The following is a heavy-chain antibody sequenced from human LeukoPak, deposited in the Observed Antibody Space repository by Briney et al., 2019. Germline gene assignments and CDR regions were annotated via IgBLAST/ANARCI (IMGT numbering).Heavy chain of an antibody. CDR3: ARCPGGGDCYPRY. D-gene: IGHD2-21*02. V-gene: IGHV3-30-3*01. CDR2: ISYDGSNK. CDR1: GFTFSSYA. J-gene: IGHJ4*02. Sequence: GRSLRLSCAASGFTFSSYAMHWVRQAPGEGLEWVAVISYDGSNKYYADSVKGRFTISRDNSKNTLHLQMNSLRAEDTAVYYCARCPGGGDCYPRYWGQGTLVTVSS.